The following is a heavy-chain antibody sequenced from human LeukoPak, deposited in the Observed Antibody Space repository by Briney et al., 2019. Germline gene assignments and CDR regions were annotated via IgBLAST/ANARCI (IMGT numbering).Heavy chain of an antibody. J-gene: IGHJ4*02. CDR2: IKADGSEK. V-gene: IGHV3-7*01. Sequence: GGSLRLSCAASGFTFGTSWMDWVRQAPGKGLEWVANIKADGSEKYYVDSVKGRFTISRDNAKNSLYLQMNSLRAEDTAVYYCSFSLNYWGQGTVVTVSS. CDR1: GFTFGTSW. CDR3: SFSLNY.